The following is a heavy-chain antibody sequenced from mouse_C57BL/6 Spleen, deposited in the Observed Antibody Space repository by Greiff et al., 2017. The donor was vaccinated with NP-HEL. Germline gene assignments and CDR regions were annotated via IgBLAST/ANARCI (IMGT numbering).Heavy chain of an antibody. CDR3: ARGAFITTVVVDY. D-gene: IGHD1-1*01. CDR1: GYTFTDYY. Sequence: EVQLQQSGPVLVKPGASVKMSCKASGYTFTDYYMNWVKQSHGKSLEWIGVINPYNGGTSYNQKFKGKATLTVDKSSSTAYMELNSLTSEDSAVYYCARGAFITTVVVDYWGQGTTLTVSS. V-gene: IGHV1-19*01. J-gene: IGHJ2*01. CDR2: INPYNGGT.